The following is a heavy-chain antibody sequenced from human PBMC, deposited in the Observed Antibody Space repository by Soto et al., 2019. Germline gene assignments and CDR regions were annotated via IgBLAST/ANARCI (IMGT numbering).Heavy chain of an antibody. CDR2: IDWDDDK. J-gene: IGHJ6*02. Sequence: SGPTLVNPTQTLTLTCTFSGFSLSTSGMCVSWIRQPPGKALEWLALIDWDDDKYYSTSLKTRLTISKDTSKNQVVLTMTNMDPVDTATYYCARDAYYYDSSGYTSGYYYYGMDAWGQGTTVTVSS. V-gene: IGHV2-70*01. CDR1: GFSLSTSGMC. CDR3: ARDAYYYDSSGYTSGYYYYGMDA. D-gene: IGHD3-22*01.